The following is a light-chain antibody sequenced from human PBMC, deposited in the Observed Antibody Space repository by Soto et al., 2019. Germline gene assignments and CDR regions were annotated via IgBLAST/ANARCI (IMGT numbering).Light chain of an antibody. CDR3: QQHSNF. J-gene: IGKJ3*01. V-gene: IGKV1-27*01. CDR1: QGIDNY. CDR2: AAS. Sequence: DIQMTQSPSSLSASVGDRVTITCRASQGIDNYLAWYQQKPGKAPKLLIYAASNRATGIPARFSGSGSGTDFTLTISSLEPEDFAIYYCQQHSNFVGPGTKVDIK.